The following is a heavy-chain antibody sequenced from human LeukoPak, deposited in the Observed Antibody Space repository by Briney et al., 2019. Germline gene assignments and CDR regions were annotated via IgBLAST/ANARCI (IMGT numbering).Heavy chain of an antibody. V-gene: IGHV1-69*06. CDR2: IIPIFGTA. D-gene: IGHD6-19*01. CDR1: GGTFSSYA. J-gene: IGHJ4*02. Sequence: SVKVSCKASGGTFSSYAISWVRQAPGQGLEWMGGIIPIFGTANYAQKFQGRVTITADKSTSTAYMELSSLRSEDTAVYYCAREKLDSSGWNYWGQGTLVTVSS. CDR3: AREKLDSSGWNY.